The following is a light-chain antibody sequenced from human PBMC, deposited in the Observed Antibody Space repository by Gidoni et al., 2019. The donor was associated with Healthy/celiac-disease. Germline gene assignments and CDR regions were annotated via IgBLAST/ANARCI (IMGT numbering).Light chain of an antibody. CDR2: LGS. V-gene: IGKV2-28*01. Sequence: DIVMTQSPLSLPVTPGEPASISCRSSQSLLHSNGYNYLDWYLQKPGQSPQLLIYLGSNRASGVPDRFSGSGSGIDFTLKISRVEAEDVGVYYCMQALQTPDTFXQXTKLEIK. J-gene: IGKJ2*01. CDR1: QSLLHSNGYNY. CDR3: MQALQTPDT.